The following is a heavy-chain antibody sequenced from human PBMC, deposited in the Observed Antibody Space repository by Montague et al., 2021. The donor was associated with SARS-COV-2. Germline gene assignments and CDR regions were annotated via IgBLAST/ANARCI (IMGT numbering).Heavy chain of an antibody. J-gene: IGHJ4*02. D-gene: IGHD5-18*01. Sequence: NTHSGNTGYAQKFQGRVTMTSNSSINTAYMELSSLRSEDTAVYYCARSAPGYYSFGQYWGQGTLV. V-gene: IGHV1-8*01. CDR3: ARSAPGYYSFGQY. CDR2: NTHSGNT.